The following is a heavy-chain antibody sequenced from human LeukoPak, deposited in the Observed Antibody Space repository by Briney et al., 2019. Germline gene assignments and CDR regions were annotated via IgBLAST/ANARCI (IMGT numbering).Heavy chain of an antibody. D-gene: IGHD6-13*01. J-gene: IGHJ4*02. V-gene: IGHV3-30*18. CDR3: AKNIAAPTTPFDY. CDR2: ISYHGSNK. CDR1: GFTFSTSG. Sequence: GGSLRLSCAASGFTFSTSGMHWVRQAPGKGLEWVTVISYHGSNKYYADSVKGRFTISRDNSKNTLYLQMDYLRAEDTALYYCAKNIAAPTTPFDYWGQGTLVTVSS.